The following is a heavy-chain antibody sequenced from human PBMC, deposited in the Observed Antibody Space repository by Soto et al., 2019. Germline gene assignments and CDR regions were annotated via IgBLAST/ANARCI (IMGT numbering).Heavy chain of an antibody. Sequence: GGSLRLSCAASGFTFSSYAMSWVRQAPGKGLEWVSAISGSGGSTYYADSVKGRFTIPRDNSKNTLYLQMNSLRAEDTAVYHCAKGPWNAGEGLYYYYGMDVWGQGTTVTVSS. D-gene: IGHD1-1*01. CDR2: ISGSGGST. CDR1: GFTFSSYA. V-gene: IGHV3-23*01. CDR3: AKGPWNAGEGLYYYYGMDV. J-gene: IGHJ6*02.